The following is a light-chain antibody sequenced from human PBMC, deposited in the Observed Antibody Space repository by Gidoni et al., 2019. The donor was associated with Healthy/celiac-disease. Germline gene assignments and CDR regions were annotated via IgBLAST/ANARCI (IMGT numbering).Light chain of an antibody. Sequence: EIVLTQSPATLSLSPGERATLSCSASQRVSSYLAWYQQNPGQAPRLLIYDASNRATGTPARGRGSGSGTDFTLTIRSLEPEDIAVYYSQQSSNWPPCTFGPGTKVDIK. CDR3: QQSSNWPPCT. CDR2: DAS. J-gene: IGKJ3*01. V-gene: IGKV3-11*01. CDR1: QRVSSY.